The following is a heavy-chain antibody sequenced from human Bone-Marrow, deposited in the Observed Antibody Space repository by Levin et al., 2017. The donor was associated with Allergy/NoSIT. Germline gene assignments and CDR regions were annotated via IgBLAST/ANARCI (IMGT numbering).Heavy chain of an antibody. Sequence: GESLKISCAASGFTFSGSAMHWVRQASGKGLEWVGRIRSKANSYATAYSASVKGRFTISRDYSKNTAYLQMNSLKTEDTAVYYCTRLLGDGTAFDIWGQGTMVTVSS. J-gene: IGHJ3*02. CDR1: GFTFSGSA. V-gene: IGHV3-73*01. CDR2: IRSKANSYAT. D-gene: IGHD2-21*02. CDR3: TRLLGDGTAFDI.